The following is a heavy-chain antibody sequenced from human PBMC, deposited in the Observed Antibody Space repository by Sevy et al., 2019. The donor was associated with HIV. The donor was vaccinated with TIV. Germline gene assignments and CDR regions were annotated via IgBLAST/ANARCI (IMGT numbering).Heavy chain of an antibody. V-gene: IGHV3-9*01. D-gene: IGHD3-3*01. CDR1: GFTFDDYA. CDR2: ISWNSNSI. CDR3: AKATDPDYDFWSGIDHYYYAMDV. Sequence: GGSLRLSCAASGFTFDDYAMHWVRQVPGKGLEWVSGISWNSNSIGYADSVKGRVTISRDNAKKSLYLQMNSLRTEDSVLYYCAKATDPDYDFWSGIDHYYYAMDVWGQGTTVTVSS. J-gene: IGHJ6*02.